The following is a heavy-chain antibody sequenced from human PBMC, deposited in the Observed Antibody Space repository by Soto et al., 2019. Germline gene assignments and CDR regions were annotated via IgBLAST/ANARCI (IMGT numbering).Heavy chain of an antibody. CDR3: AKSPSGYQYYYYGMDV. Sequence: GGSLRLSCAASGFTFSSYAMSWVRQAPGKGLEWVSAISGSGGSTYYADSVKGRFTISRDNSKNTLYLQMNSLRAEDTAVYYCAKSPSGYQYYYYGMDVWGQGTTVTVS. J-gene: IGHJ6*02. CDR2: ISGSGGST. CDR1: GFTFSSYA. V-gene: IGHV3-23*01. D-gene: IGHD2-2*01.